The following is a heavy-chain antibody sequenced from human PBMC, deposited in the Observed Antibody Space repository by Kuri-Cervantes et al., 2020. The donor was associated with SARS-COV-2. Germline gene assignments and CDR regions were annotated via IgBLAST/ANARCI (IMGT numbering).Heavy chain of an antibody. CDR2: IYSGGST. CDR1: GCTVSRNY. D-gene: IGHD6-19*01. Sequence: SLKIYCAASGCTVSRNYISWVRQSPGKGLEWVSVIYSGGSTYYADSVKGRFTISRDNSKNTLYLQMNILGAEDTAVYYCARAEVACRSYSMDVLGQGATVTVSS. CDR3: ARAEVACRSYSMDV. J-gene: IGHJ6*02. V-gene: IGHV3-66*02.